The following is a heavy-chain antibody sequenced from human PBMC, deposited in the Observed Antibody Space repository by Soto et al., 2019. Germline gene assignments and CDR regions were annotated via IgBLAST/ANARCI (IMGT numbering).Heavy chain of an antibody. Sequence: ASVKVSCKASGSTFTGYYMHWVRQAPGQGLEWMGWINPNSGGTNYAQKFQGWVTMTRDTSISTAYMELSRLRSDDTAVYYCARAATGSSSWITYYYYYGMDVWGQGTTVTVSS. J-gene: IGHJ6*02. CDR1: GSTFTGYY. CDR3: ARAATGSSSWITYYYYYGMDV. CDR2: INPNSGGT. V-gene: IGHV1-2*04. D-gene: IGHD6-13*01.